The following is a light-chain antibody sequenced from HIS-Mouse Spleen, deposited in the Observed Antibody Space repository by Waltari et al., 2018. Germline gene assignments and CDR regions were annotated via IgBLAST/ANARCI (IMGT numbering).Light chain of an antibody. CDR3: CSYAGSSTWV. J-gene: IGLJ3*02. V-gene: IGLV2-23*01. CDR2: EGS. Sequence: QSALTQPASVSGSPGQSLTISCTGTSSDVGSSNLVSWYQQHPGKAPKLMIYEGSKRPSGVSNRFSGSKSGNTASLTISGLQAEDEADYYCCSYAGSSTWVLGGGTKLTVL. CDR1: SSDVGSSNL.